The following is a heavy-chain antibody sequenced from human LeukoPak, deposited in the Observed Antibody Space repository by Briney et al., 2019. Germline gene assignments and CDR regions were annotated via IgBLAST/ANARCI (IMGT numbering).Heavy chain of an antibody. Sequence: PGGSLRLSCAASGFTFSSYWMHWVRQAPGKGLVWVSRINSDGSSTSYADSVKGRFTISRDNAKNTLHLQMNSLRAEDTAVYYCARDYYDSSGYYYPADWYFDLWGRGTLVTVSS. CDR3: ARDYYDSSGYYYPADWYFDL. CDR1: GFTFSSYW. CDR2: INSDGSST. V-gene: IGHV3-74*01. J-gene: IGHJ2*01. D-gene: IGHD3-22*01.